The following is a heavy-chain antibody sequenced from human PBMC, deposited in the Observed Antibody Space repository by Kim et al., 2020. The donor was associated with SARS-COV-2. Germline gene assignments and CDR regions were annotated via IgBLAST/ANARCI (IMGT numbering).Heavy chain of an antibody. CDR2: ISSSSSTI. D-gene: IGHD2-21*02. V-gene: IGHV3-48*02. CDR1: GFTFSSYS. Sequence: GGSLRLSCAASGFTFSSYSMNWVRQAPGKGLEWVSYISSSSSTIYYADSVKGRFTISRDNAKNSLYLQMNSLRDEDTAVYYCARDFAAVVTAMGKSSRWGQGTLVTVSS. CDR3: ARDFAAVVTAMGKSSR. J-gene: IGHJ4*02.